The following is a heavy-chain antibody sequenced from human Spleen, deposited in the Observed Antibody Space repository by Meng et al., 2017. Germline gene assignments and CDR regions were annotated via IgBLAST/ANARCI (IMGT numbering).Heavy chain of an antibody. Sequence: SETLSLTCAVSGGSISSGNWWSWVRQPPGKGLEWIGEIHHTGSTNYNPSFKSRVTILVDKSENLFSLRLTSVTAADTAVYYCASAGYYCLDYWGQGSQV. J-gene: IGHJ4*02. D-gene: IGHD2/OR15-2a*01. CDR3: ASAGYYCLDY. V-gene: IGHV4-4*02. CDR2: IHHTGST. CDR1: GGSISSGNW.